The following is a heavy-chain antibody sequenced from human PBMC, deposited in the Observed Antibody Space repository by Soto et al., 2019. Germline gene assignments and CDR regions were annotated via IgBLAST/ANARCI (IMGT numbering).Heavy chain of an antibody. Sequence: QVQLQESGPGLVKPSETLSLTCTVSGGSISSYYWSWIRQPAGKGMEWIGRIHTTDGTNYNPSLKSRVTMSIDTSNNQFSLKLSSLTAADTAVYYCASALSSAAVLYFDFWGQGTLVTVSS. CDR1: GGSISSYY. V-gene: IGHV4-4*07. J-gene: IGHJ4*02. CDR2: IHTTDGT. CDR3: ASALSSAAVLYFDF. D-gene: IGHD6-13*01.